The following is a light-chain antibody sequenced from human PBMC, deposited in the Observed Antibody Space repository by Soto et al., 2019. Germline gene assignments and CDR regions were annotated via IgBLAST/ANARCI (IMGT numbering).Light chain of an antibody. CDR3: QSYDSSLINSV. V-gene: IGLV1-51*01. J-gene: IGLJ3*02. Sequence: QSVMTQPPSVSAAPGQKVTISCSGSSSNIGGNSVSWYQQLPGTAPKLLIYDDNKRPSGIPDRFSGSKSGTSATLGITGFQTGDEADYYCQSYDSSLINSVFGGGTKLTVL. CDR2: DDN. CDR1: SSNIGGNS.